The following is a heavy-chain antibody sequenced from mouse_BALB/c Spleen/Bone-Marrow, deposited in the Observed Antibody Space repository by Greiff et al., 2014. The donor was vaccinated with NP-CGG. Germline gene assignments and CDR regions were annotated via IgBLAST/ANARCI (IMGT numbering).Heavy chain of an antibody. CDR3: AAYYSGSSYGFAY. V-gene: IGHV14-3*02. D-gene: IGHD1-1*01. Sequence: VQLQQSGAELVKPGASVKLSCTASGFNIKDTYMHWVKQRPEQGLEWIGRIDPANGNTNYDPKFQGKATITADTSSNTAYLQHSSLTSEDSAVYYVAAYYSGSSYGFAYWGQGTLVTVSA. CDR1: GFNIKDTY. J-gene: IGHJ3*01. CDR2: IDPANGNT.